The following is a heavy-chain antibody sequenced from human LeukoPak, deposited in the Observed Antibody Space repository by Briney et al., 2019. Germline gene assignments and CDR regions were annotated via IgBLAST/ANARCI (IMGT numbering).Heavy chain of an antibody. V-gene: IGHV3-30*18. D-gene: IGHD3-22*01. Sequence: GGSLRLSCAASGFTFSSYGMHWVRQAPGKGLEWVAVISYDGSNKYYADSVKGRFTISRDNSKNTLYLQMNSLRAEGTAVYYCAKDLRYYYDSSGYFDYWGQGTLVTVSS. J-gene: IGHJ4*02. CDR3: AKDLRYYYDSSGYFDY. CDR2: ISYDGSNK. CDR1: GFTFSSYG.